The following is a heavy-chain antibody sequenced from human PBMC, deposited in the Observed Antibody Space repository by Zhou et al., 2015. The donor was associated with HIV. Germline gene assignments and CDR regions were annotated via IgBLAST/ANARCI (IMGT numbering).Heavy chain of an antibody. CDR2: IIPIFGTA. D-gene: IGHD5-18*01. Sequence: QVQLVQSGAEVKKPGASVKVSCKASGYTFTNYGITWVRQAPGQGLEWMGGIIPIFGTANYAQKFQGRVTITADESTSTAYMELSSLRSEDTAVYYCARVEDTAMASWLPWGQGTLVTVSS. CDR3: ARVEDTAMASWLP. CDR1: GYTFTNYG. V-gene: IGHV1-69*13. J-gene: IGHJ5*02.